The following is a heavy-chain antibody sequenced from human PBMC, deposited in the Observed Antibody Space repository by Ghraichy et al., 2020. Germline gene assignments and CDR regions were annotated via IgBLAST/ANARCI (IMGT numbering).Heavy chain of an antibody. CDR1: GFTFSSYW. D-gene: IGHD6-13*01. J-gene: IGHJ5*02. V-gene: IGHV3-7*04. Sequence: LSLTCAASGFTFSSYWMSWVRQAPGKGLEWVANIKQDGSEKYYVDSVKGRFTISRDNAKNSVYLQMNSLRAEDTAVYYCARAYSSSWYFLFWFDPWGQGTLVTVSS. CDR2: IKQDGSEK. CDR3: ARAYSSSWYFLFWFDP.